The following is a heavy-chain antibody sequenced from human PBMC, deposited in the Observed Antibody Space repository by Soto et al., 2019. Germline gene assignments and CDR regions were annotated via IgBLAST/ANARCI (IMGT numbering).Heavy chain of an antibody. CDR2: IKQDGSEE. CDR1: GFTFSSYW. D-gene: IGHD6-13*01. Sequence: EVQLVESGGGLVQPGGSLRLSCVDSGFTFSSYWMSWVRQAPAKGLEGVGNIKQDGSEENYVDSVKGRFTISRDNAKNSMDLKMNSLRAEDTAVYYCARIAASGRGWDVWGQGTTVVVSS. V-gene: IGHV3-7*01. CDR3: ARIAASGRGWDV. J-gene: IGHJ6*02.